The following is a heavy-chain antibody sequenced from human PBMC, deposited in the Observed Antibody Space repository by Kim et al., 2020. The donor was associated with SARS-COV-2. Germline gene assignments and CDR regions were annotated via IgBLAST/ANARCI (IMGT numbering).Heavy chain of an antibody. Sequence: ASVKVSCKASGYTFTSYAMHWVRQPPGQRLEWMGWTNAGNGNTKYSQNFQGRVTITRDTSARTAYMELSSLRSEDTAVYYCARDQGVYCGSTSCRYGLDVWGQGTTVTVSS. CDR1: GYTFTSYA. V-gene: IGHV1-3*01. J-gene: IGHJ6*02. CDR3: ARDQGVYCGSTSCRYGLDV. CDR2: TNAGNGNT. D-gene: IGHD2-2*01.